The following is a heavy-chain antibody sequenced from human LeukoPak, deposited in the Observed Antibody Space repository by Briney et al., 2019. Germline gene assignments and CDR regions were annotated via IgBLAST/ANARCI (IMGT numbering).Heavy chain of an antibody. CDR3: ARPAFGVVPYYYYGMDV. CDR2: ISSSGSTI. V-gene: IGHV3-11*01. D-gene: IGHD3-3*01. Sequence: KPGGSLRLSCAASGFTFSDYYMSWIRQAPGKGLEWVSYISSSGSTIYYADSVKGRFTISRDNAKNSLYLRMNSLRAEDTAVYYCARPAFGVVPYYYYGMDVWGQGTTVTVSS. J-gene: IGHJ6*02. CDR1: GFTFSDYY.